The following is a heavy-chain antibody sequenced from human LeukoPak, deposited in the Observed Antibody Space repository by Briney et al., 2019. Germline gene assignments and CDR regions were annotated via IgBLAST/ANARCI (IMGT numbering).Heavy chain of an antibody. V-gene: IGHV4-4*09. J-gene: IGHJ5*02. CDR2: IYTSGTT. CDR3: ARQFDP. Sequence: SETLSLTCTASGGSMSSYYWSWIRQPPGKGLEWVGHIYTSGTTGYNSALKSRLTISIDTSRNQFYLTLRSVTAADTAVYYCARQFDPWGQGTLVTVSS. CDR1: GGSMSSYY.